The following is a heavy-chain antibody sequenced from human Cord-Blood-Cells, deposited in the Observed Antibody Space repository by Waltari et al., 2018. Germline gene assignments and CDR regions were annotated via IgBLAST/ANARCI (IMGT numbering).Heavy chain of an antibody. D-gene: IGHD3-16*02. CDR3: ARGRRSSYRALDI. CDR2: IYYSGST. V-gene: IGHV4-39*01. J-gene: IGHJ3*02. Sequence: GLVKPSETLSLTCTVSGGSISSSSYYWGWIRQPPGKGLEWIGSIYYSGSTYYNPSLKSRVTISVDTSKNQFSLKLSSVTAADTAVYYCARGRRSSYRALDIWGQGTMVTVSS. CDR1: GGSISSSSYY.